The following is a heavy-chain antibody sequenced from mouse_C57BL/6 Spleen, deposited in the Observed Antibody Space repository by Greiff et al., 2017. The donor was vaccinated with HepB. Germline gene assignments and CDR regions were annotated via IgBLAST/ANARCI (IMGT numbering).Heavy chain of an antibody. CDR2: IDPSDSYT. CDR3: ASESGSWFAY. Sequence: QVQLQQPGAELVMPGASVKLSCKASGYTFTSYWMHWVKQRPGQGLEWIGEIDPSDSYTNYNQKFKGKSTVTVDKSSSTADMQLSSLTSEDSSVYYCASESGSWFAYWGQGTLVTVSA. J-gene: IGHJ3*01. CDR1: GYTFTSYW. V-gene: IGHV1-69*01. D-gene: IGHD3-1*01.